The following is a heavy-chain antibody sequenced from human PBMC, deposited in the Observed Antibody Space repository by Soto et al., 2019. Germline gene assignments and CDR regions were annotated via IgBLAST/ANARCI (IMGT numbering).Heavy chain of an antibody. Sequence: GESLKISCKGSGYSFTSYWIGWVRQMPGKGLEWMGIIYPGDSDTRYSPSFQGQVTISADKSISTAYLQWSSLKASDTAMYYCARHGAAAPRAYYYYYYGMDVWGQGTTVTVS. D-gene: IGHD6-13*01. J-gene: IGHJ6*02. CDR1: GYSFTSYW. CDR2: IYPGDSDT. V-gene: IGHV5-51*01. CDR3: ARHGAAAPRAYYYYYYGMDV.